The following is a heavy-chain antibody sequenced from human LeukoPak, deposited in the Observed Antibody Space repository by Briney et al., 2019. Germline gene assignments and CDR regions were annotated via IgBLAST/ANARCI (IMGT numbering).Heavy chain of an antibody. CDR2: ISGSGGST. D-gene: IGHD3-16*02. Sequence: PGGSLGLSCAASGFTFSSYAMSWVRQAPGKGLEWVSAISGSGGSTYYADSVKGRFTISRDNSKNTLYLQMNSLRAEDTAVYYCAKAPIGQYYFDYWGQGTLVTVSS. CDR3: AKAPIGQYYFDY. J-gene: IGHJ4*02. CDR1: GFTFSSYA. V-gene: IGHV3-23*01.